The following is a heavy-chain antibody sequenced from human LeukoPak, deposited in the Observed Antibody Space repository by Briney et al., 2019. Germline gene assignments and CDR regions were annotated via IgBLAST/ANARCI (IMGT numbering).Heavy chain of an antibody. Sequence: PSETLSPTCAVYGGSFSDYYWSWIRQPPGKGLEWIGEINHSGSTNYNPSLKSRVTISVDTSKNQFSLKLSSVTAADTAVYYCARFLARAPSGYKPYYYYYGMDVWGQGTTVTVSS. D-gene: IGHD3-3*01. CDR3: ARFLARAPSGYKPYYYYYGMDV. CDR1: GGSFSDYY. V-gene: IGHV4-34*01. CDR2: INHSGST. J-gene: IGHJ6*02.